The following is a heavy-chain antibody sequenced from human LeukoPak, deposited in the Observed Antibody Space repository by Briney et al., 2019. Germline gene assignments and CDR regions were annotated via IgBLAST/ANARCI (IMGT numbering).Heavy chain of an antibody. CDR1: GGTFSSYA. D-gene: IGHD6-6*01. J-gene: IGHJ3*02. Sequence: SVKVSCKASGGTFSSYAISWVRQAPGQGLEWMGGIIPIFGTANYAQKFQGRVTITADESTSTTYMELSSLRSEDTAVYYCASDLSIATPGAFDIWGQGTMVTVSS. V-gene: IGHV1-69*01. CDR3: ASDLSIATPGAFDI. CDR2: IIPIFGTA.